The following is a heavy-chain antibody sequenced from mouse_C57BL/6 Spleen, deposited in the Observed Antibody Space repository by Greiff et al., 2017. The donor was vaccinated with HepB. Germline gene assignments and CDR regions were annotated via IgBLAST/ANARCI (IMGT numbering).Heavy chain of an antibody. J-gene: IGHJ3*01. CDR2: IYPSDSET. Sequence: QVHVKQPGAELVRPGSSVKLSCKASGYTFTSYWMDWVKQRPGQGLEWIGNIYPSDSETHYNQKFKDKATLTVDKSSSTAYMQLSSLTSEDSAVYYCARREPAYWGQGTLVTVSA. CDR3: ARREPAY. V-gene: IGHV1-61*01. CDR1: GYTFTSYW.